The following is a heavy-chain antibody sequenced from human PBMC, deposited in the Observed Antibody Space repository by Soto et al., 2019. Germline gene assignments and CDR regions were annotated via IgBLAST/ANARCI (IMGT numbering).Heavy chain of an antibody. CDR3: ARGLYSSPPVYYYYYMDV. CDR1: GGSISSYY. J-gene: IGHJ6*03. V-gene: IGHV4-59*01. D-gene: IGHD6-13*01. CDR2: IYYSGST. Sequence: SETLSLTCTVSGGSISSYYWSWIRQPPGKGLEWIGYIYYSGSTNYNPSLKSRVTISVDTSKNQFSLKLSSVTAADTAVYYCARGLYSSPPVYYYYYMDVWGKGTTVTVSS.